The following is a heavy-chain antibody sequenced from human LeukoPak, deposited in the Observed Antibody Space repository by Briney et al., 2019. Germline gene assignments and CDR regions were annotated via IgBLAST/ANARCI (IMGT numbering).Heavy chain of an antibody. CDR1: GFTFSSYP. V-gene: IGHV3-7*01. CDR3: ARVETKWLRPASY. D-gene: IGHD5-12*01. CDR2: IKQDGSEK. J-gene: IGHJ4*02. Sequence: SGGSLRLSCAASGFTFSSYPIHWVRQAPGKGLEWVANIKQDGSEKYYVDSVKGRFTISRDNAKNSLYLQMNSLRAEDTAVYYCARVETKWLRPASYWGQGTLVTVSS.